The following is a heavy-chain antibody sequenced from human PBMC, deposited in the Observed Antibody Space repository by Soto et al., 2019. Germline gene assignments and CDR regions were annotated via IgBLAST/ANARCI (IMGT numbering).Heavy chain of an antibody. J-gene: IGHJ6*02. D-gene: IGHD3-10*01. CDR2: INTHNGNT. CDR3: TREGSAPYYYYGMDA. CDR1: GYTFPTYG. V-gene: IGHV1-18*01. Sequence: ASVKASCKASGYTFPTYGISWVRQAPGEGLEWLGWINTHNGNTNYAQNLQGRVFMTADTSTNTAYMELRSLRSDDTAIYYCTREGSAPYYYYGMDAWGQGTTVTVSS.